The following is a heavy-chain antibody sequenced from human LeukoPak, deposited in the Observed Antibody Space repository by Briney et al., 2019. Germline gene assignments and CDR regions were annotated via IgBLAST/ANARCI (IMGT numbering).Heavy chain of an antibody. Sequence: ASVKVSCRASGYTFTSYDINWVRQATGQGLEWMGWMNPNSGNTGYAQKFQGRVTMTRNTSISTAYMELSSLRSEDTAVYYCARGPPAAIPYYYYYMDVWGKGTTVTVSS. V-gene: IGHV1-8*01. D-gene: IGHD2-2*01. CDR2: MNPNSGNT. CDR3: ARGPPAAIPYYYYYMDV. J-gene: IGHJ6*03. CDR1: GYTFTSYD.